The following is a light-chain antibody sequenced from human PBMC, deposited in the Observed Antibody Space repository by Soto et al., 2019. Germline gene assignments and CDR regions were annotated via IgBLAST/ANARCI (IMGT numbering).Light chain of an antibody. CDR1: SSDVGGYDF. CDR3: SSYTSATTPF. CDR2: GVT. J-gene: IGLJ2*01. Sequence: QSALTQPASVSGSPGQTITISCTGTSSDVGGYDFVSWYQVRPGKAPKLLIYGVTHRPSGVSYRFSGSKSGNTASLTVSGLLAEDEADYFCSSYTSATTPFFGGGTKLTVL. V-gene: IGLV2-14*01.